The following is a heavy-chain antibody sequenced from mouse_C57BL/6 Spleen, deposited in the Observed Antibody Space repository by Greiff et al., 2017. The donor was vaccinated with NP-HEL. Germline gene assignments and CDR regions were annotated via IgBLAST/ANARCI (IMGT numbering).Heavy chain of an antibody. Sequence: VQLQQSGAELVKPGASVKISCKASGYAFSSYWMNWVKQRPGQGLEWIGQIYPGDGDTNYNGKFKGKATLTADKSSSTAYMQLSSLTSEDSAVYFCAREGYGSNGAWFAYWGQGTLVTVSA. CDR2: IYPGDGDT. CDR1: GYAFSSYW. CDR3: AREGYGSNGAWFAY. J-gene: IGHJ3*01. V-gene: IGHV1-80*01. D-gene: IGHD2-10*02.